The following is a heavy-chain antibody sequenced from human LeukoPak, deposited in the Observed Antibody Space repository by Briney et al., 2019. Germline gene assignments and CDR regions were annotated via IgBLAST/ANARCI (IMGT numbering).Heavy chain of an antibody. J-gene: IGHJ4*02. V-gene: IGHV4-39*01. Sequence: SETLSLTCTVSGGSISSSSYYWGWIRQPPGKGLEWIGSIYYSGSTYYNPSLKSRVTISVDTSKNQFSLKLSSVTAADTAVYYCARLSDLSSYCFDYWGQGTLVTVSS. CDR1: GGSISSSSYY. CDR2: IYYSGST. D-gene: IGHD1-26*01. CDR3: ARLSDLSSYCFDY.